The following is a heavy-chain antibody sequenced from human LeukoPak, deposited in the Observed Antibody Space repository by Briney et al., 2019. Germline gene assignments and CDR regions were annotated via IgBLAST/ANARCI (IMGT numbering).Heavy chain of an antibody. CDR2: LSGRGDIT. J-gene: IGHJ4*02. V-gene: IGHV3-23*01. CDR3: AKEDRSSGFYGLDY. CDR1: GFTFRSYA. Sequence: PGGSLRLSCEASGFTFRSYAMNWVRLAPGKGLEWVSSLSGRGDITHYADSVKGRFTISRDNSKNTLYLQMNSLRAEDTAVYHCAKEDRSSGFYGLDYWGQGTLVTVSS. D-gene: IGHD6-19*01.